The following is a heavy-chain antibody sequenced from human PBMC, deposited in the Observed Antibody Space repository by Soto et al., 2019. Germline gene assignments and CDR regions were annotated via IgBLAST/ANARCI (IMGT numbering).Heavy chain of an antibody. D-gene: IGHD3-16*01. J-gene: IGHJ4*02. Sequence: PGGSLRLSCAASGFSFKDYYMTWMRQTPEKGLEWISTITSSGGNAYYAASVKGRVTISRDNAHNSLYLQMSGLRAEDTALYYCERDMYTNYVNYFDIWGQGTLVTVSS. CDR1: GFSFKDYY. V-gene: IGHV3-11*01. CDR3: ERDMYTNYVNYFDI. CDR2: ITSSGGNA.